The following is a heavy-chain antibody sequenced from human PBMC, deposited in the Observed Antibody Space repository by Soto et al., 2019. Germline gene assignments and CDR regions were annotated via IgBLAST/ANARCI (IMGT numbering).Heavy chain of an antibody. V-gene: IGHV4-59*08. Sequence: SETLSLTCTVSGCSISSYYWSWIRQPPGKGLEWIGYIYHSGSTYYNPSLKSRVTTSVDTSKNQFSLKLSSLTAADTAVYYCVRHRGTYYGLNSGGWFDPWGQGTLVNVSS. D-gene: IGHD4-17*01. J-gene: IGHJ5*02. CDR1: GCSISSYY. CDR3: VRHRGTYYGLNSGGWFDP. CDR2: IYHSGST.